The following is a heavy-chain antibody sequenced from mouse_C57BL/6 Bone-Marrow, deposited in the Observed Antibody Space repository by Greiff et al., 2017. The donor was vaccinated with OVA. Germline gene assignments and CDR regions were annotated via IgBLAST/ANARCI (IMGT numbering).Heavy chain of an antibody. CDR2: ILPSIGRT. CDR1: DSEVFPIAY. V-gene: IGHV15-2*01. J-gene: IGHJ1*03. CDR3: ARREYYGSYLYFDV. D-gene: IGHD1-1*01. Sequence: VQLQQSGSELRSPGSSVKLSCKDFDSEVFPIAYMSWVRQKPGHGFEWIGGILPSIGRTIYGEKFEDKATLDADTLSNTAYLELNSLTSEDSAIYYCARREYYGSYLYFDVWGTGTTVTVSS.